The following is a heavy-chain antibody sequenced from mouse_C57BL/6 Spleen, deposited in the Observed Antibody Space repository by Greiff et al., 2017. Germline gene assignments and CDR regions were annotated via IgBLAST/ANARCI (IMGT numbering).Heavy chain of an antibody. Sequence: QVQLQQPGTELVKPGASVKLSCKASGSTFTSYWMHWVKQRPGQGLEWIGNINPSNGGTNYNEKFKSKATLTVDKSSSTAYMQLSSLTSEDSAVYYCASLGLDYYAMDYWGQGTSVTVSS. CDR2: INPSNGGT. CDR1: GSTFTSYW. D-gene: IGHD4-1*01. V-gene: IGHV1-53*01. CDR3: ASLGLDYYAMDY. J-gene: IGHJ4*01.